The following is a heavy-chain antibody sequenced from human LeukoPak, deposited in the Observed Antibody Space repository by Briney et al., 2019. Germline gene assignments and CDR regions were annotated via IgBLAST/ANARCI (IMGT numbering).Heavy chain of an antibody. J-gene: IGHJ5*02. D-gene: IGHD3-9*01. V-gene: IGHV3-23*01. CDR3: AKDRYYDILTGYDGNWFDP. CDR1: GFTFSSYA. CDR2: ISGSGGST. Sequence: AGGSLRLSCAASGFTFSSYAMSWVRQAPGKGLEWVSAISGSGGSTYYADSVKGRFTISRDNSKNTLYLQMNSLRAEDTAVYYCAKDRYYDILTGYDGNWFDPWGQGTLVTVSS.